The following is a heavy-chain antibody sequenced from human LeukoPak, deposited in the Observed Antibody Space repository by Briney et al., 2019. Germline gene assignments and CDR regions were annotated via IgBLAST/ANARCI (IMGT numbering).Heavy chain of an antibody. CDR2: ISSSSSYI. CDR3: ASEGTPPTNWFDP. D-gene: IGHD1-26*01. Sequence: PGGSLRLSCAASGFTFSSYSMNWVRQAPGKGLEWVSSISSSSSYIYYADSVKGRFTISRDNAKNSLYLQMNSLRAEDTAVYYCASEGTPPTNWFDPWGQGTLVTVSS. J-gene: IGHJ5*02. V-gene: IGHV3-21*01. CDR1: GFTFSSYS.